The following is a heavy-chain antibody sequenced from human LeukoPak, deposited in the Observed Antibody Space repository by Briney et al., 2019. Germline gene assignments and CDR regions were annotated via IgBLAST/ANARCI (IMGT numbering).Heavy chain of an antibody. CDR3: ARLTKTGTAYYYYGMDV. J-gene: IGHJ6*02. Sequence: SETLSLTCTVSGGSISSYYWSWIRQPPGKGLEWIGYIYYSGSTNYNPSLKSRVTISVDTSKNQFSLKLSSVTAADTAVYYCARLTKTGTAYYYYGMDVWGQGTTATVSS. CDR2: IYYSGST. D-gene: IGHD1-7*01. V-gene: IGHV4-59*08. CDR1: GGSISSYY.